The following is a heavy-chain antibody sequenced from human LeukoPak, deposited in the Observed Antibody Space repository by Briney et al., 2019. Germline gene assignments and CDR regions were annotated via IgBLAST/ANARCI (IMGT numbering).Heavy chain of an antibody. J-gene: IGHJ6*03. D-gene: IGHD3-10*01. Sequence: GGSLRLSCAASGFTFSSYSMNWVRQAPRKGLEWVSYISSSSSTIYYADSVKGRFTISRDNAKNSLYLQMNSLRAEDTAVYYCARLWFGEFLYYYYVDVWGKGTTVTVSS. CDR3: ARLWFGEFLYYYYVDV. CDR2: ISSSSSTI. V-gene: IGHV3-48*04. CDR1: GFTFSSYS.